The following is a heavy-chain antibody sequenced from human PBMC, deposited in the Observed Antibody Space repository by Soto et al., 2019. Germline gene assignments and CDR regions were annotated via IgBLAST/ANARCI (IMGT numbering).Heavy chain of an antibody. Sequence: APVKVSCKASGYTFTSYGISWVRQAPGQGLEWMGWISAYNGNTNYAQKLQGRVTITTDTSTSTAYMELRSLRSDDTAVYYCARDPNDFWSGYYPQRYMDVWGKGTTVTVSS. V-gene: IGHV1-18*01. J-gene: IGHJ6*03. D-gene: IGHD3-3*01. CDR1: GYTFTSYG. CDR3: ARDPNDFWSGYYPQRYMDV. CDR2: ISAYNGNT.